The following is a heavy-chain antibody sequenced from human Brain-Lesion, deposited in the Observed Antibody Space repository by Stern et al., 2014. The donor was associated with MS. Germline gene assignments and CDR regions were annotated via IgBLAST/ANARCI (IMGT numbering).Heavy chain of an antibody. Sequence: QVQLVQSGAEVKKPGASVKVSCKTSGYIFTGYYIHWVRQAPGQGLEWIAWINPNTGGTNYAQKFQGRVTMSRDTSISTAYVELSSLTSDDTAVYYCARDQRGITIFGVVTDYYYLGMDVWGQGTTVTVSS. J-gene: IGHJ6*02. CDR1: GYIFTGYY. CDR2: INPNTGGT. CDR3: ARDQRGITIFGVVTDYYYLGMDV. D-gene: IGHD3-3*01. V-gene: IGHV1-2*02.